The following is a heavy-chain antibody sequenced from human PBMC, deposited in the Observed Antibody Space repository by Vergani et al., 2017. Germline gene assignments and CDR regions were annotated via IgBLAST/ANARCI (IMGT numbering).Heavy chain of an antibody. D-gene: IGHD3-22*01. V-gene: IGHV1-69*18. CDR1: GGTFSSYA. CDR3: ARQASYYYDRSGHYYEGWFDP. Sequence: VELVQSGAELKKPGESLKISCKASGGTFSSYAISWVRQAPGQGLEWMGRTIPMLGATNYAQKFQGRVTITADESTSTAYMELSSLRSEDTAVYYCARQASYYYDRSGHYYEGWFDPWGQGTLVTVSS. CDR2: TIPMLGAT. J-gene: IGHJ5*02.